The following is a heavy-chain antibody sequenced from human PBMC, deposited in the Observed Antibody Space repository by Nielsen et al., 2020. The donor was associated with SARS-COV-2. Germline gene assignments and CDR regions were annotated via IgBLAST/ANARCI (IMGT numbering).Heavy chain of an antibody. CDR2: ISWNSGSI. J-gene: IGHJ3*02. V-gene: IGHV3-9*01. CDR1: GFTFSSYW. Sequence: SLKISCAASGFTFSSYWMHWVRQSPGKGLEWVSGISWNSGSIAYADSVKGRFTISRDNAKSSLYLQMNSLRAEDTAVYYCATLKVDAFDIWGQGTMVTVSS. CDR3: ATLKVDAFDI.